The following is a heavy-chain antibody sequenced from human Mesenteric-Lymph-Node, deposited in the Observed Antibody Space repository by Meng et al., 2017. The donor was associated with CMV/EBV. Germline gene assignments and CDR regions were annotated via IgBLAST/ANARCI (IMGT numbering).Heavy chain of an antibody. CDR3: ARDQWGYDGTGYTPGTDY. D-gene: IGHD3-22*01. Sequence: GGSLRLSCVASGFTFSAHAFHWARQAPGKGLEWVAAISYDGENIYYGESVKGRFIISRDDSKKTVYLHMDSLTPDDTAVYYCARDQWGYDGTGYTPGTDYWGQGTLVTVSS. CDR1: GFTFSAHA. CDR2: ISYDGENI. J-gene: IGHJ4*02. V-gene: IGHV3-30*04.